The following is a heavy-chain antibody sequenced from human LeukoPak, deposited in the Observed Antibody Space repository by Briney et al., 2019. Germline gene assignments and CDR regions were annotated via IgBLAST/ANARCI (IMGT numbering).Heavy chain of an antibody. CDR3: ANGGSGWYYFDY. D-gene: IGHD6-19*01. J-gene: IGHJ4*02. V-gene: IGHV3-30*18. Sequence: PGGSLRLSCAASGFTFSSYGMHWVRQAPGKGLEWVAAISYDGSNKYYADSVKGRFTISRDNSKNTLYLQMNSLRAEDTAVYYCANGGSGWYYFDYWGQGTLVTVSS. CDR1: GFTFSSYG. CDR2: ISYDGSNK.